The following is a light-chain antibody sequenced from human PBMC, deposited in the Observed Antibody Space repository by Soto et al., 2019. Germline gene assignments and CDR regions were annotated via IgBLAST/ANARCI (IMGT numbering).Light chain of an antibody. J-gene: IGKJ1*01. CDR3: QQYNNWPLWT. CDR1: QSVSSN. V-gene: IGKV3-15*01. CDR2: GAS. Sequence: EIVMTQSPATLSVSTRERATLSCRASQSVSSNLAWYQQKPGQAPRLLIYGASTRATGIPARFSGSGSGTEFTLTISSLQSEDFAVYYCQQYNNWPLWTFGQGAKV.